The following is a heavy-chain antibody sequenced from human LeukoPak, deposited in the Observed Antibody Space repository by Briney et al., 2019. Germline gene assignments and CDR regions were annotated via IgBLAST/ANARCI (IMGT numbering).Heavy chain of an antibody. D-gene: IGHD6-13*01. CDR1: GFTFSSYW. V-gene: IGHV3-7*01. J-gene: IGHJ6*03. CDR3: ARDQQALTKYYYYYYYMDV. CDR2: IKQDGSEK. Sequence: GGSLRLSCAASGFTFSSYWMSWVRQAPGKGLEWVANIKQDGSEKYYVDSVKGRFTISRDNAKNSLYLQLNSLRAEDTAVYYCARDQQALTKYYYYYYYMDVWGKGTAVTVSS.